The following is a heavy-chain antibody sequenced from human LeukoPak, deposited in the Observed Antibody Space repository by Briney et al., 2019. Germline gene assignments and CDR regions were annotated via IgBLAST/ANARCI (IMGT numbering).Heavy chain of an antibody. CDR3: AKDLGIAAAGDP. CDR2: ISYDGSNK. Sequence: GRSLRLSCAASGFTFSSYGMHWVRQAPGKGLEWVAVISYDGSNKYYADSVKGRFTISRDNSKNTLYLQMNSLRAEDTAVYYCAKDLGIAAAGDPWGQGTLVTVSS. J-gene: IGHJ5*02. D-gene: IGHD6-13*01. V-gene: IGHV3-30*18. CDR1: GFTFSSYG.